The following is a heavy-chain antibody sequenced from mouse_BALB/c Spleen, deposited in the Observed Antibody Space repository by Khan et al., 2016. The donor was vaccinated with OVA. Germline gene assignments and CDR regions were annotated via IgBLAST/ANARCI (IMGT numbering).Heavy chain of an antibody. CDR2: IWAGGST. J-gene: IGHJ2*01. V-gene: IGHV2-9*02. CDR3: ARLEDI. Sequence: QVQLKQSGPGLVAPSQSLSITCTVSGFSLTSYGVHWVRQPPGKGLEWLGVIWAGGSTNYNSAILSRLSISKDNSQSQVFLKMNSLQTEYTAMYYCARLEDIWGQGTTLTVSS. D-gene: IGHD1-3*01. CDR1: GFSLTSYG.